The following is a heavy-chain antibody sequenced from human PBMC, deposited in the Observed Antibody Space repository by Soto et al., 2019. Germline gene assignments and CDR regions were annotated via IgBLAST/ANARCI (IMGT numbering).Heavy chain of an antibody. Sequence: QVQLVESGGGVVQPGRSLRLSCAASGFTFSSYAMHWVRQAPGKGLEWVAVISYAGSNKYYADSVKGRFTISRDNSKNTLYLQMSSLRAEDTAVYYCARATRPYYYDSSGYYPVGYAFDIWGQGTMVTVSS. CDR3: ARATRPYYYDSSGYYPVGYAFDI. D-gene: IGHD3-22*01. J-gene: IGHJ3*02. V-gene: IGHV3-30-3*01. CDR2: ISYAGSNK. CDR1: GFTFSSYA.